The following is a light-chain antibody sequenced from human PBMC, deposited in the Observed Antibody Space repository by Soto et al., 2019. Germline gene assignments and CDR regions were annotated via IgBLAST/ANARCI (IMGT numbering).Light chain of an antibody. J-gene: IGKJ4*01. CDR1: QTISND. Sequence: EVVMTQSPATVSVSPGEGVTLSCRASQTISNDLAWYQQKPGQAPRLLIYGASTRAPGVPARFSGGGSGTEFTLTISSLQSEDFAFYYCQQNNKWPPVTFGGGTKV. CDR3: QQNNKWPPVT. CDR2: GAS. V-gene: IGKV3-15*01.